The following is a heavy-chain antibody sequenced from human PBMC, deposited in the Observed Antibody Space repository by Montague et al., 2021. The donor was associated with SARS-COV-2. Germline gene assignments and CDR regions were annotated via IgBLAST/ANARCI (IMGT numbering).Heavy chain of an antibody. CDR2: IKQDGSEK. Sequence: STSFSFAASGFTFSSYWLSWVRQAPGKGLEWVANIKQDGSEKYYVDSVKGRFTISRDNAKNSLYLQMNSLRAEDTAVYYCARDMGTVTTEHYYYYGMDVWGQGTTVTVSS. CDR1: GFTFSSYW. J-gene: IGHJ6*02. V-gene: IGHV3-7*01. D-gene: IGHD4-17*01. CDR3: ARDMGTVTTEHYYYYGMDV.